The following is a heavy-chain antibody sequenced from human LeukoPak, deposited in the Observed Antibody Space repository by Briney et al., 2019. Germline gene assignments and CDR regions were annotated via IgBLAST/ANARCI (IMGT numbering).Heavy chain of an antibody. Sequence: GGSRRLSCAAALFTLSTDETKWDRAAPRKGLESVSYISISGTTIYYADSVKGRFTISRENAKNLLYLQMNSLRVEDMAVYYCAREGLWGAARDAFDIWGQGTMVTVSS. V-gene: IGHV3-48*03. CDR1: LFTLSTDE. J-gene: IGHJ3*02. CDR2: ISISGTTI. CDR3: AREGLWGAARDAFDI. D-gene: IGHD6-6*01.